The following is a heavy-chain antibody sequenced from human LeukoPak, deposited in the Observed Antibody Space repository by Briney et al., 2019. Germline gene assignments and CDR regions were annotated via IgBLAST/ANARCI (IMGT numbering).Heavy chain of an antibody. D-gene: IGHD5-12*01. CDR1: GGTFSSYA. Sequence: GSSVKVSCKASGGTFSSYAISWVRQAPGQGLEWMGGIIPIFGTANYAQKFQGRVTITADESTSTAYMELSSLRSEDTAVYYCARVVPRSEGYSGYDWQLDLSGYYFDYWGQGTLVTVSS. CDR3: ARVVPRSEGYSGYDWQLDLSGYYFDY. CDR2: IIPIFGTA. J-gene: IGHJ4*02. V-gene: IGHV1-69*01.